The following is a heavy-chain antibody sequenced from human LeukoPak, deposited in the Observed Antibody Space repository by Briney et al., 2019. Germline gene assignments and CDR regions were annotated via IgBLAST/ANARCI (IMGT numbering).Heavy chain of an antibody. CDR3: ARDDYGDYVLNAFDI. V-gene: IGHV1-18*04. D-gene: IGHD4-17*01. J-gene: IGHJ3*02. CDR1: GYTFTSYG. CDR2: ISAYNGNT. Sequence: ASVKVSCKASGYTFTSYGISWVRQARGQGLEWMGWISAYNGNTNYAQKLQGRVTMTTDTSTSTAYMELRSLRSDDTAVYYCARDDYGDYVLNAFDIWGQETMVTVSS.